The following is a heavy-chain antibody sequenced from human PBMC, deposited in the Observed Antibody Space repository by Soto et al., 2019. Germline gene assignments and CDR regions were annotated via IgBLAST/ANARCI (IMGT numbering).Heavy chain of an antibody. CDR3: AHIGDFWSGYYSFDP. V-gene: IGHV2-5*02. CDR2: WDDDK. J-gene: IGHJ5*02. Sequence: WDDDKRYSPSLKSRLTITKDTSKNQVVLTMTNMDPVDTATYYCAHIGDFWSGYYSFDPWGQGTLVTVSS. D-gene: IGHD3-3*01.